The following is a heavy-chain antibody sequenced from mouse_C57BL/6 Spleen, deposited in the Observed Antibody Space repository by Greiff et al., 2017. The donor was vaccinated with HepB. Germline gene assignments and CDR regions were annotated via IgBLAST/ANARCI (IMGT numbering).Heavy chain of an antibody. V-gene: IGHV2-9-1*01. Sequence: VQLVESGPGLVAPSQSLSITCTVSGFSLTSYAISWVRQPPGKGLEWLGVIWTGGGTNYNSALKSRLSISKDNSKSQVFLKMNSLQTDDTARYYCARSDYDGYYYAMDYWGQGTSVTVSS. J-gene: IGHJ4*01. CDR1: GFSLTSYA. D-gene: IGHD2-4*01. CDR3: ARSDYDGYYYAMDY. CDR2: IWTGGGT.